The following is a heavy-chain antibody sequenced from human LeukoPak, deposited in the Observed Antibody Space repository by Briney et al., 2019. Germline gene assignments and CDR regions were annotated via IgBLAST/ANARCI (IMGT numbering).Heavy chain of an antibody. V-gene: IGHV4-4*02. CDR2: IYHSGST. Sequence: PSGTLFLTCAVSGGSISSSNWWSWVRQPPGKGLEWIGEIYHSGSTNYNPSLKSRVTISVDKSKNQFSLKLSSVTAADTAVYYCARLWHYYDSSGSSSWGQGTLVTVSS. CDR3: ARLWHYYDSSGSSS. J-gene: IGHJ5*02. CDR1: GGSISSSNW. D-gene: IGHD3-22*01.